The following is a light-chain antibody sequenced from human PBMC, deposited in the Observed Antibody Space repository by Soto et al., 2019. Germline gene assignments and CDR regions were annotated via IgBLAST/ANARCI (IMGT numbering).Light chain of an antibody. J-gene: IGKJ1*01. Sequence: DIQMTQSPSTLSASVGDRGTITCRASQSTSTWVAWYQHKPGKAPNLLIYKASSVESGVPSRFSGSGSRTEFTLTISSLQPDDVTTYYCQQYGRYRPFGQGTNVEIK. V-gene: IGKV1-5*03. CDR1: QSTSTW. CDR3: QQYGRYRP. CDR2: KAS.